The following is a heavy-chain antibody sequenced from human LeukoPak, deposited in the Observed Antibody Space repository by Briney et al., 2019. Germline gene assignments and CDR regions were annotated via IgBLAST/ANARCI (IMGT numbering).Heavy chain of an antibody. Sequence: GGSLRLSCAVSGFTIRSYAMNWVRQAPGKGLEWVSTISASTDSKYYTDSVKGRFTISRDNFRNMLHLEMNSLRAEDTAVYYCAKGGAGPWTGLDHWGQGTLVTVSS. CDR2: ISASTDSK. D-gene: IGHD1-14*01. J-gene: IGHJ4*02. CDR1: GFTIRSYA. V-gene: IGHV3-23*01. CDR3: AKGGAGPWTGLDH.